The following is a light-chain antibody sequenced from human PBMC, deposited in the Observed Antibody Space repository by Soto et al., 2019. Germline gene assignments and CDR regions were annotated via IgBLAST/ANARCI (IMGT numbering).Light chain of an antibody. J-gene: IGKJ1*01. CDR2: GAS. V-gene: IGKV3-20*01. CDR3: QQYNSSPRT. CDR1: QSVSSNF. Sequence: EIVLTQSPGTLSLSPGERATLSCRASQSVSSNFLAWYQQKPGQAPRLPIYGASTRATGIPDRFSGSGSGTDFTLTVSRLEPEDFAVYYCQQYNSSPRTFGQGTKVEIK.